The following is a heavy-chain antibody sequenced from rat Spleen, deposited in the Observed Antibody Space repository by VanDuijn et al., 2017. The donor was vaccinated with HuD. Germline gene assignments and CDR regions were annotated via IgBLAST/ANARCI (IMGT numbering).Heavy chain of an antibody. Sequence: EVKLVESGGGLVQPGRSLKLSCAASGFTFSSFAMAWVRQAPTKGLEWVASISTGGGNTYYRDYVKGRFTISRYNSKSSLYLQMDSLRSEDTATYYCVSREGPPDGYFDFWGPGTRVTVSS. V-gene: IGHV5-25*01. CDR3: VSREGPPDGYFDF. J-gene: IGHJ1*01. CDR1: GFTFSSFA. D-gene: IGHD1-11*01. CDR2: ISTGGGNT.